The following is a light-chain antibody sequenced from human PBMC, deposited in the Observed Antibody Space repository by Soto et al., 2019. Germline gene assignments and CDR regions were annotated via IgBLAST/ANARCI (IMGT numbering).Light chain of an antibody. CDR3: SSYTSSTSLLI. CDR1: YSDIGGYKH. Sequence: QSVLTQPASVSASPGQSITISCIGTYSDIGGYKHVSWYQQHPGKAPKLIIYDASSRPSGISNRFSASKSANTASLTISGLHADDEADYYCSSYTSSTSLLIFGAGTKVTVL. J-gene: IGLJ1*01. V-gene: IGLV2-14*03. CDR2: DAS.